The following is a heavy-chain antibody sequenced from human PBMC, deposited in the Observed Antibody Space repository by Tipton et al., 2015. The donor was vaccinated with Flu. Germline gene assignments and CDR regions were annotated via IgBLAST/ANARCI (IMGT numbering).Heavy chain of an antibody. CDR3: AKVIPEIVSGLDY. V-gene: IGHV3-23*01. CDR2: FSASGGAT. Sequence: GSLRLSCAVSGFTLTRYGMSWVRQAPGKGLEWISGFSASGGATFFADSVKGRFTISRDNSKNTLYLQMNSLRAEDTAIYYCAKVIPEIVSGLDYWGQGTLVTVSS. J-gene: IGHJ4*02. D-gene: IGHD5/OR15-5a*01. CDR1: GFTLTRYG.